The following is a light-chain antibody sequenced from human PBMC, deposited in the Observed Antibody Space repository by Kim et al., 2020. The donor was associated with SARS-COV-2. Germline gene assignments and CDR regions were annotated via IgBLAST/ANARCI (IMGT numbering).Light chain of an antibody. V-gene: IGKV1-5*01. CDR3: QQYNSYPPWT. CDR2: DAS. Sequence: DIQMTQSPSTLSASVGDRVTITCRASQSISSWLAWYQQKPGKVPKLLIYDASSLESGVPSRFSGSGSGTEFTLTISSLQPDDFATYYCQQYNSYPPWTFGQGTKVDIK. J-gene: IGKJ1*01. CDR1: QSISSW.